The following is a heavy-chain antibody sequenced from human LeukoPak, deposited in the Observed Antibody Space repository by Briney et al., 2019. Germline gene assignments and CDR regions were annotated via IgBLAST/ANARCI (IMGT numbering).Heavy chain of an antibody. CDR3: TRDASGDRSSGPRMDD. CDR2: IKPDGSEK. Sequence: PGGCLRLSCAASAFTFRTYCMSWVRQAPGKGLEWVAMIKPDGSEKYYVDSVKGLFTISRDNAKNSLYLQMTSLRAEDTAVYYCTRDASGDRSSGPRMDDWGQGTTVTVS. V-gene: IGHV3-7*05. CDR1: AFTFRTYC. D-gene: IGHD2-15*01. J-gene: IGHJ6*02.